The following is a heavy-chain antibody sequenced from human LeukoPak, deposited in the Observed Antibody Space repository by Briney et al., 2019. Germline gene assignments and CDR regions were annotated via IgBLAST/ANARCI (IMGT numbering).Heavy chain of an antibody. CDR3: ARQYYDFWSGYYTLYWFDP. J-gene: IGHJ5*02. Sequence: GGSLRLSCAASGFTFSSYGMSWVRQAPGKGLEWVSAISGSGGSTYYADSVKGRFTISGDNAKNTLYLQMNSLRAEDTAVYYCARQYYDFWSGYYTLYWFDPWGQGTLVTVSS. D-gene: IGHD3-3*01. CDR1: GFTFSSYG. CDR2: ISGSGGST. V-gene: IGHV3-23*01.